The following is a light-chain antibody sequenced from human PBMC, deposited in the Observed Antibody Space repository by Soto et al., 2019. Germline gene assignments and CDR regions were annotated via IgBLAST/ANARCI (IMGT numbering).Light chain of an antibody. Sequence: QLVLTQPPSASGTPGQRVTISCSGSNSNIGSNPVNWYQQLPGTAPRLLIYSADQRPSGVPDRISGSKSGPSASLAISGLQSEDEADYYCAAWDASLNGVVFGGGTKLTVL. CDR1: NSNIGSNP. J-gene: IGLJ2*01. CDR3: AAWDASLNGVV. V-gene: IGLV1-44*01. CDR2: SAD.